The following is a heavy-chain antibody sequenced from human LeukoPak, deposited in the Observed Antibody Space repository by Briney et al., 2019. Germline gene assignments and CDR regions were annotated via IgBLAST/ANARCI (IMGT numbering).Heavy chain of an antibody. Sequence: GGSLRLSCVASGFILSTSEMNWVRQAPGKGLEWVSFIASDSTIYYADSVKGRFTISRDNADNSLYLQMNSLRAEDTAVYYCARGRGGLLWFGEFNSWGQGTLVTVSS. V-gene: IGHV3-48*03. CDR1: GFILSTSE. CDR3: ARGRGGLLWFGEFNS. D-gene: IGHD3-10*01. J-gene: IGHJ4*02. CDR2: IASDSTI.